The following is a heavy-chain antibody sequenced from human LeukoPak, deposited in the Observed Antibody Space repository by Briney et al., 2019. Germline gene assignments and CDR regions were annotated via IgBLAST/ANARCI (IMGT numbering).Heavy chain of an antibody. CDR1: GFTFSSYG. CDR3: ARDVVPAAKYYYYGMDV. D-gene: IGHD2-2*01. J-gene: IGHJ6*02. Sequence: GGSLRLSCAASGFTFSSYGMHWVRQAPGKGLEWVAVIWYDGSNKYYADSVKGRFTISRDNSKNTLYLQMNSLRAGDTAVYYCARDVVPAAKYYYYGMDVWGQGTTVTVSS. CDR2: IWYDGSNK. V-gene: IGHV3-33*01.